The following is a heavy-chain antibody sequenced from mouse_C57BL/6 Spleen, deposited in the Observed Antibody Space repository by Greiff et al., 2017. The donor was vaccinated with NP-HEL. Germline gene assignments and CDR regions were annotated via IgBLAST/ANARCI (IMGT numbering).Heavy chain of an antibody. CDR3: TCMVTTRFAY. J-gene: IGHJ3*01. CDR1: GFNIKDDY. D-gene: IGHD2-2*01. CDR2: IDPENGDT. Sequence: EVQLQQSGAELVRPGASVKLSCTASGFNIKDDYMHWVKQRPEQGLEWIGWIDPENGDTEYASKFQGKATITADTSSNTAYLQLSSLTSEDTAVYYCTCMVTTRFAYWGQGTLVTVSA. V-gene: IGHV14-4*01.